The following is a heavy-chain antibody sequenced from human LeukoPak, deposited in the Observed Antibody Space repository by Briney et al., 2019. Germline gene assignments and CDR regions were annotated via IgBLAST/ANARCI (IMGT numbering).Heavy chain of an antibody. CDR3: ARQVWCDY. D-gene: IGHD4/OR15-4a*01. V-gene: IGHV4-59*08. Sequence: SETLSLTCTVSGGSISSYYWSWIRQPPGKGLEWIEYIYYSGSTNYNPSLKSRVTISVDTSKNQFSLKLSSVTAAETAVYFCARQVWCDYWGQGTLVTVSS. CDR2: IYYSGST. J-gene: IGHJ4*02. CDR1: GGSISSYY.